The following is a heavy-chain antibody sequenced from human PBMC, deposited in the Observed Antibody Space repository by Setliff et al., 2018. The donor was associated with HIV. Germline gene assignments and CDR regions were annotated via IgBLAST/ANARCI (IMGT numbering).Heavy chain of an antibody. CDR3: AKGDHTSSSRWSPYFDY. CDR1: GFTFSDYW. Sequence: PGGSLRLSCAASGFTFSDYWMSWVRQAPGKGREWVANIKQDGSEKYYVDSGKGLFTISSDNAKNSLYLQMNSLRAEDMALYYCAKGDHTSSSRWSPYFDYWGQGTLVTVSS. V-gene: IGHV3-7*03. CDR2: IKQDGSEK. J-gene: IGHJ4*02. D-gene: IGHD6-13*01.